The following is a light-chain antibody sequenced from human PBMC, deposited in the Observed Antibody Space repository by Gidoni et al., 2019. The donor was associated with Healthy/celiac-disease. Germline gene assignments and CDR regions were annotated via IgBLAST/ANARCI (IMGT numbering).Light chain of an antibody. CDR2: QDS. CDR1: KLGDKY. Sequence: SVSVSPGQTARITCSGDKLGDKYACWYQQKPGQSPVLVIYQDSKRPSGIPERFSGSNSGNTATLTISGTQAMDEADYYCQAWDSSTAVVFGGGTKLTVL. J-gene: IGLJ2*01. V-gene: IGLV3-1*01. CDR3: QAWDSSTAVV.